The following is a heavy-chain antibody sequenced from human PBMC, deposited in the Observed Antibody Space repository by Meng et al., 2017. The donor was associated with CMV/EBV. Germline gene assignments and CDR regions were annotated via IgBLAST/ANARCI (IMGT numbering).Heavy chain of an antibody. V-gene: IGHV3-30*02. J-gene: IGHJ5*02. Sequence: GESLKISCAASGFTFSSYGMHWVRQAPGKGLEWVAFIRYDGSNKYYADSVKGRFPISRDNSKNTLYLQMNSLRAEDTAVYYCAKANAVPNWFDPWGQGTLVTVSS. CDR1: GFTFSSYG. CDR3: AKANAVPNWFDP. D-gene: IGHD1-1*01. CDR2: IRYDGSNK.